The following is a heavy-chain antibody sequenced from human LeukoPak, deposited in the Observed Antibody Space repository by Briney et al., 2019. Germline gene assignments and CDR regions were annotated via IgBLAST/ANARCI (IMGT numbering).Heavy chain of an antibody. J-gene: IGHJ4*02. D-gene: IGHD6-13*01. V-gene: IGHV4-61*02. CDR3: ARSATVCYSSSWSDFDY. CDR2: IYTSGST. CDR1: GGSISSGSYY. Sequence: SETLSLTCTVSGGSISSGSYYWSWIRQPAGKGLEWIGRIYTSGSTNYNPSLKSRVTISVDTSKNQFSLKLSSVTAADTAVYYCARSATVCYSSSWSDFDYWGQGTLVTVSS.